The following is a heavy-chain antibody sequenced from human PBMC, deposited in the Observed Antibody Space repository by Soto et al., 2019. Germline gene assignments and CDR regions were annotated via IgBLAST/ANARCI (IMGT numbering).Heavy chain of an antibody. CDR3: AKDLHISSYWYGGIDY. J-gene: IGHJ4*02. Sequence: GGSLRLSCAASGFTFRSYAMIWVRQAPGKGLEWVSAISGSGDKTWYADSVKGRLTTSRDNSKNTLYLQMNSLRVEDTAVYYCAKDLHISSYWYGGIDYWGQGTLVTVSS. D-gene: IGHD2-8*02. CDR1: GFTFRSYA. CDR2: ISGSGDKT. V-gene: IGHV3-23*01.